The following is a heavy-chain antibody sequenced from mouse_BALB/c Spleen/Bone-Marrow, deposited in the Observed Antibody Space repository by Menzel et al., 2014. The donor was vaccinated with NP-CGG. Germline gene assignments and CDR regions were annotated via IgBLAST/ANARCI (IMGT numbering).Heavy chain of an antibody. CDR3: AGGGDDFSLDY. Sequence: VQLVESGTELVMPGASVKMSCKASGYAFTDRWIHWVKQRPGQGLEWIGAIDTSDSYTNYNQKFKGKATLTVDESSSTAYIHLSSLTSEDSAVYYCAGGGDDFSLDYWGQRTSVTVSS. CDR1: GYAFTDRW. V-gene: IGHV1-69*01. D-gene: IGHD2-4*01. CDR2: IDTSDSYT. J-gene: IGHJ4*01.